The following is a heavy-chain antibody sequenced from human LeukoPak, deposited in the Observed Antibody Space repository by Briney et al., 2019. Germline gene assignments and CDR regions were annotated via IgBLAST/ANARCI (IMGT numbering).Heavy chain of an antibody. CDR1: GGSISSYY. Sequence: SETLSLTCTVSGGSISSYYWSWIRQPPGKGLEWIGYIYYSGSTNYNPSLKSRVTISVDTSKNQFSLKLSSVTAADTAVYYCASGRSEPIYSSSWCFDYWGQGTLVTVSS. V-gene: IGHV4-59*01. D-gene: IGHD6-13*01. J-gene: IGHJ4*02. CDR3: ASGRSEPIYSSSWCFDY. CDR2: IYYSGST.